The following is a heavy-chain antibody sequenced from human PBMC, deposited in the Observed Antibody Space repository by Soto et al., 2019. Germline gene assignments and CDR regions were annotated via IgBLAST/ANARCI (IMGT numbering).Heavy chain of an antibody. V-gene: IGHV3-23*01. CDR2: ISGGGGST. J-gene: IGHJ4*02. Sequence: EVQVLESGGGLVQPGGSLRLSCAASGFTFSTYAMSWVRQAPGKGLGWVSGISGGGGSTYYADSVKGRFTISRDNSKNTLYLQMNSLRAEDTALYYFAKADLVGYCTGGSCKSLDYWGQGTLVTVSS. D-gene: IGHD2-15*01. CDR3: AKADLVGYCTGGSCKSLDY. CDR1: GFTFSTYA.